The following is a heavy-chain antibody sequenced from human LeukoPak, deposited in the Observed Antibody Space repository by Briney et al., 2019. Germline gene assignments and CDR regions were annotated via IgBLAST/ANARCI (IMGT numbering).Heavy chain of an antibody. J-gene: IGHJ4*02. D-gene: IGHD6-13*01. V-gene: IGHV1-69*05. CDR1: GGTFSSYA. CDR2: IIPIFGTA. CDR3: AREVAAARFDY. Sequence: ASVKVSCXASGGTFSSYAISWVRQAPGQGLEWMGRIIPIFGTANYAQKFQGRVTITTDESTSTAYMELSSLRSEDTAVYYCAREVAAARFDYWGQGTLVTVSS.